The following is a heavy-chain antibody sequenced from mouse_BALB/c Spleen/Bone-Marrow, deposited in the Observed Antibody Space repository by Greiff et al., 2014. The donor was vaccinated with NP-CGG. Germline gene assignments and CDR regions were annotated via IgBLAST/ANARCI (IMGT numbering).Heavy chain of an antibody. CDR1: GFNIKDTY. D-gene: IGHD2-3*01. J-gene: IGHJ4*01. V-gene: IGHV14-3*02. Sequence: EVQLQQSGAELVKPGASVKLSCTASGFNIKDTYMHRVKQRPEQGLEWIGRIDPANGNTKYDPKFQGKATITADTSSNTAYLQLSSLTSEDTAVYYCARGLLQYYYAMGYWGQGTSVTVSS. CDR2: IDPANGNT. CDR3: ARGLLQYYYAMGY.